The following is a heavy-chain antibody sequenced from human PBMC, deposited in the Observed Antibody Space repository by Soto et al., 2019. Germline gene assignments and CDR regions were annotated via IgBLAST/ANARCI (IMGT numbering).Heavy chain of an antibody. V-gene: IGHV3-23*01. Sequence: GGSLRLSCAASGFTFSSYDMSWVRQAPGKGLEWVSAISGSGGSTYYADSVKGRFTISRDNSKNTLYLQMISLRAEDTAVYYCAKEYDGFSGFDYWGQGTLVTVSS. J-gene: IGHJ4*02. CDR3: AKEYDGFSGFDY. CDR2: ISGSGGST. D-gene: IGHD1-26*01. CDR1: GFTFSSYD.